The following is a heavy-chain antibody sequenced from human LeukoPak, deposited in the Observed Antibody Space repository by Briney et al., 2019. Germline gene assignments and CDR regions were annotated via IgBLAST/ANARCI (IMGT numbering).Heavy chain of an antibody. CDR2: IYFDGSNK. CDR3: AKSSGRSQTLRRNYYGIDV. J-gene: IGHJ6*02. D-gene: IGHD3-22*01. CDR1: GFNFSSYT. V-gene: IGHV3-30-3*01. Sequence: PGGSLRLSCAASGFNFSSYTMHWVRPAPGKGLEWVALIYFDGSNKNYADSVKGRFTISRDNSKNTLYLQMNSLRAEDTAVYYFAKSSGRSQTLRRNYYGIDVWGQGTTVTVSS.